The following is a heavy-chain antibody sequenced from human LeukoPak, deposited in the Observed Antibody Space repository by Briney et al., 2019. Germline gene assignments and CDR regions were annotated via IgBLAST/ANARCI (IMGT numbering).Heavy chain of an antibody. D-gene: IGHD3-10*01. CDR3: VRDLHGSGSYYTLYYTYGMDV. J-gene: IGHJ6*02. Sequence: GGSLRLSCAASGFTFSSYAMHWVRQAPGKGLEWVAVISYDGSNKYYADSVKSRFTISRDNSKNTLYLQMNSLRAEDTAVYYCVRDLHGSGSYYTLYYTYGMDVWGQGSTVTAPS. V-gene: IGHV3-30-3*01. CDR1: GFTFSSYA. CDR2: ISYDGSNK.